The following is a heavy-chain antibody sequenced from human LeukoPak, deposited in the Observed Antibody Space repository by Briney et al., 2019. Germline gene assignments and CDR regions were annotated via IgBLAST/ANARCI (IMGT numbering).Heavy chain of an antibody. J-gene: IGHJ4*02. D-gene: IGHD3-10*01. V-gene: IGHV1-2*02. CDR1: GYTFTGYY. CDR3: ARELGGIDY. Sequence: ASVKVSCKASGYTFTGYYMHWVRQAPGQGLEWMGWINPNSGGTNYAQKFQGRVTMTRDMSTSTVYMELSSLRSEDTAVYYCARELGGIDYWGQGTLVTVSS. CDR2: INPNSGGT.